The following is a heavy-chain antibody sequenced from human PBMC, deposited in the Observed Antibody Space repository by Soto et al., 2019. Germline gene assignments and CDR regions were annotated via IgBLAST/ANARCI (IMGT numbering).Heavy chain of an antibody. CDR2: INHSGST. CDR1: GGSFSGYY. V-gene: IGHV4-34*01. J-gene: IGHJ5*02. CDR3: ARGRRDTIFGVVIRGWFDP. D-gene: IGHD3-3*01. Sequence: QVQLQQWGAGLLKPSETLSLTCAVYGGSFSGYYWSWIRQPPGKGLEWIGEINHSGSTNYNPSLKSRVTRSVDTSKNQFSLKLSSVTAADTAVYYCARGRRDTIFGVVIRGWFDPWGQGTLVTVSS.